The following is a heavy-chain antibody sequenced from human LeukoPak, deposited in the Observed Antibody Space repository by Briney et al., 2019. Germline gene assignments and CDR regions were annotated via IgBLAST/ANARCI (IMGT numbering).Heavy chain of an antibody. CDR1: GYTFTSYG. Sequence: ASVKVSCKASGYTFTSYGISWVRQAPGQGLEWMGWISAYNGNTNYAQKLQGRVTMTTDTSTSTAYMELRSLRSDDTAVYYCARVFGYYGSGSCCANWFDPWGQGTLVTVSS. V-gene: IGHV1-18*01. CDR3: ARVFGYYGSGSCCANWFDP. D-gene: IGHD3-10*01. J-gene: IGHJ5*02. CDR2: ISAYNGNT.